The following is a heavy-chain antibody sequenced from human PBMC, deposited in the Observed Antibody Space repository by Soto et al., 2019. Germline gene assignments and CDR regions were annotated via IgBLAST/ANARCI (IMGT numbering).Heavy chain of an antibody. CDR2: IWYDGSTK. Sequence: QVQLVESGGGVVQPGRSLTLSCVASGFTLTNYGMHWVRQAPGKGLEWVAVIWYDGSTKYSGDSVKGRFSISRDGSKNTLSLQMSSLRAEDTAVYYCARNVWSSGSSRWFDTWGQGTLVTVSS. D-gene: IGHD3-16*01. CDR3: ARNVWSSGSSRWFDT. CDR1: GFTLTNYG. V-gene: IGHV3-33*01. J-gene: IGHJ5*02.